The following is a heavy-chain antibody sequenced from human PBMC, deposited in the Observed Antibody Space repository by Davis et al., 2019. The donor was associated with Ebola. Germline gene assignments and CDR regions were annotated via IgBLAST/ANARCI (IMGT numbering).Heavy chain of an antibody. CDR1: GFSVSSNY. D-gene: IGHD5-24*01. Sequence: GESLKISCAASGFSVSSNYMSWVRQAPGKGLEWVSVTYVAGNTYYADSVRGRFTIPRDNSKNTLSLQMNSLRDEDTAMYFCARGDGYVYFQNWGQGTLVTVSS. V-gene: IGHV3-66*01. CDR2: TYVAGNT. J-gene: IGHJ1*01. CDR3: ARGDGYVYFQN.